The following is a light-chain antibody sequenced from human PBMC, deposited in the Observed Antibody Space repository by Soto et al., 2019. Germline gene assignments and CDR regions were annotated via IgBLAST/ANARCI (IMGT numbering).Light chain of an antibody. CDR2: GAS. V-gene: IGKV3-15*01. Sequence: DIVMTQSPATLSVSPGERATLSCRASQSVASNLAWYQQRPGQAPRLLIYGASTRATGVPVRFSGSGSGTEFTLTISSLQAEDFAVYYCHNYNNWPHTFGGGTKVEIK. J-gene: IGKJ4*01. CDR3: HNYNNWPHT. CDR1: QSVASN.